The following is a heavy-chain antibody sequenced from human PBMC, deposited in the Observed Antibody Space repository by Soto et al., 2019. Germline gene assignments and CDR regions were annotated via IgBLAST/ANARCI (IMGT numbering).Heavy chain of an antibody. CDR2: IYTTGIT. D-gene: IGHD3-10*01. V-gene: IGHV4-4*07. CDR3: ARGPGSYNWFDP. CDR1: GGSISSYY. J-gene: IGHJ5*02. Sequence: PSETLSLTCTVSGGSISSYYWSWIRQPAGKGLEWIGRIYTTGITSYNPSLKSRVTMSVDTSKNQFSLKLSSMTAADTAVYYCARGPGSYNWFDPWGQGTLVTVSS.